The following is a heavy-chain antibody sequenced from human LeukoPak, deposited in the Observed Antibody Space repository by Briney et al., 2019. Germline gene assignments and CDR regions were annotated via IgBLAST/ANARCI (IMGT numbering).Heavy chain of an antibody. CDR1: GGSISSGGYY. V-gene: IGHV4-61*08. Sequence: SETLSLTCTVSGGSISSGGYYWSWIRQHPGKGLEWIGYIYYRGSTNYNPSLQSRVTISVDTSKNQFSLNLNSVTAADTAVYYCARGGAARLHFQNWGQGTLVTVSS. CDR2: IYYRGST. D-gene: IGHD6-6*01. J-gene: IGHJ1*01. CDR3: ARGGAARLHFQN.